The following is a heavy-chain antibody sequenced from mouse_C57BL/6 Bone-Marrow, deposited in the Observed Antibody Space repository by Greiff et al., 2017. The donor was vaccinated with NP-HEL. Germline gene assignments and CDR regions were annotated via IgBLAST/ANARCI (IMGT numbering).Heavy chain of an antibody. J-gene: IGHJ4*01. V-gene: IGHV1-85*01. CDR3: ARESQLAYYAMDY. D-gene: IGHD4-1*02. CDR1: GYTFTSYD. Sequence: VKLQESGPELVKPGASVELSCKASGYTFTSYDINWVKQRPGQGLEWIGWIYPRDGSTKYNEKFKGKATLTVDTSSSTAYMELHSLTSEDSAVYFCARESQLAYYAMDYWGQGTSVTVSS. CDR2: IYPRDGST.